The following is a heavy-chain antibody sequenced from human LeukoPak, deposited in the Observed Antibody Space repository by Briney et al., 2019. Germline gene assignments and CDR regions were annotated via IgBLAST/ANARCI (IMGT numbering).Heavy chain of an antibody. CDR1: GFTFSSYA. Sequence: GGSLRLSCAAPGFTFSSYAMSWVRQAPGKGLEWVSAISGSGGSTYYADSVKGRFTISRDNSKNTLYLQMNSLRAEDTAVYYCAKDQGSSCLFDYWGQGTLVTVSS. CDR3: AKDQGSSCLFDY. J-gene: IGHJ4*02. CDR2: ISGSGGST. D-gene: IGHD6-13*01. V-gene: IGHV3-23*01.